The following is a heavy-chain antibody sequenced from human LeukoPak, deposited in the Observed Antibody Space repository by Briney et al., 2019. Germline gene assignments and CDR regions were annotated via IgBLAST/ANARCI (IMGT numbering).Heavy chain of an antibody. CDR3: ARQLVEMATPYAFDI. Sequence: PSETLSLTCIVSGGSISSSSYYWGWIRQPPGKGLEWIGSIYYSGSTYYNPSLKSRVTISVDTSKNQFSLKLSSVTAADTAVYYCARQLVEMATPYAFDIWGQGTMVTVSS. CDR2: IYYSGST. D-gene: IGHD5-24*01. J-gene: IGHJ3*02. CDR1: GGSISSSSYY. V-gene: IGHV4-39*01.